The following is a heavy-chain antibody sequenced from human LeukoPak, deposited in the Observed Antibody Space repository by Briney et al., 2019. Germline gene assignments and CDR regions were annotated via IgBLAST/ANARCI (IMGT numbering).Heavy chain of an antibody. Sequence: ASVKVSCKASGYTFTSYDINWVRQATGQGLEWMGWMNPNSGNTGYAQKFQGRVTMTRNTSISTAYMELSSLRSEDTAVYYCARVIAVAGRRVKPLPPDYWGQGTLVTVSS. J-gene: IGHJ4*02. CDR3: ARVIAVAGRRVKPLPPDY. CDR2: MNPNSGNT. D-gene: IGHD6-19*01. CDR1: GYTFTSYD. V-gene: IGHV1-8*01.